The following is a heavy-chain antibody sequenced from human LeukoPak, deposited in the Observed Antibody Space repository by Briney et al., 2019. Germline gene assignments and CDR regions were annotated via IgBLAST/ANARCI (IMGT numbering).Heavy chain of an antibody. CDR3: AREYSSTWYAGRGLFDY. CDR1: GFTFSSYG. Sequence: PGPSLRLSRAASGFTFSSYGMHWVRQAPGKWLEWLSYISSSGSTINYADSVKGRVTISRDNAKNSLYLQMNRLRAEDTAIYYCAREYSSTWYAGRGLFDYWGQGTLVTVSS. V-gene: IGHV3-48*04. D-gene: IGHD6-13*01. CDR2: ISSSGSTI. J-gene: IGHJ4*02.